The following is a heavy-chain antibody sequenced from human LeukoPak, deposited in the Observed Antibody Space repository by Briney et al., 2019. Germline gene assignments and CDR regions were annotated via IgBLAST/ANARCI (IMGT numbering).Heavy chain of an antibody. CDR2: IYYSGST. Sequence: SETLSLTCTVSGGSISSYYWSWIRQPPGKGPEWIGYIYYSGSTNYNPSLKSRVTISVDTSRNQFSLKLSSVTAADTAVYYCAGIVVVPAAIPYWFDPWGQGTLVTVSS. CDR1: GGSISSYY. CDR3: AGIVVVPAAIPYWFDP. J-gene: IGHJ5*02. D-gene: IGHD2-2*01. V-gene: IGHV4-59*01.